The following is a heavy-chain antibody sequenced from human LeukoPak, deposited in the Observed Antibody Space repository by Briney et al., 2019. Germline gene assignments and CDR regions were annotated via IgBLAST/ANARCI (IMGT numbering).Heavy chain of an antibody. CDR1: GFSFSDYY. CDR3: ARTRYSSSWSGGAFDV. V-gene: IGHV3-11*04. J-gene: IGHJ3*01. Sequence: GGSLRLSCAASGFSFSDYYMTWIRQAPAKGLEWLSFISSSGYTIYYADSVKGRFTISRDNAKNSPYLQMSSLRAEDTAVYYCARTRYSSSWSGGAFDVWGQGTLVTVSS. D-gene: IGHD6-13*01. CDR2: ISSSGYTI.